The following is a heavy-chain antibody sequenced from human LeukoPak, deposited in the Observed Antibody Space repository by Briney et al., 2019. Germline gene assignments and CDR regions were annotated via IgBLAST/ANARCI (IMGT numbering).Heavy chain of an antibody. CDR1: GGSINTNTYY. J-gene: IGHJ5*02. CDR3: TREVRSAWASFDP. CDR2: IHYSARI. D-gene: IGHD1-26*01. V-gene: IGHV4-39*07. Sequence: NPSETLSLTCTASGGSINTNTYYWVWIRQPPGKGLEWIGSIHYSARIYYNPSLKSRLTISPDTSKNQFSLKLTSVTAADTAVYYCTREVRSAWASFDPWGQGTLVIVSS.